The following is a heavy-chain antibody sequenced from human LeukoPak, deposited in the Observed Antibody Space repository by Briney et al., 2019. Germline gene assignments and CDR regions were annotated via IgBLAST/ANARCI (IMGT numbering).Heavy chain of an antibody. J-gene: IGHJ4*02. CDR2: IWYDGTNK. CDR1: GYTFTSYY. D-gene: IGHD3-22*01. V-gene: IGHV3-33*01. CDR3: ARAAYDNSGYLTL. Sequence: SCKASGYTFTSYYMHWVRQAPGKGLEWVAVIWYDGTNKYYADSVKGRFTISRDNSKNTLFLQMNSLRAEDTAVYYCARAAYDNSGYLTLWGQGTLVTVSS.